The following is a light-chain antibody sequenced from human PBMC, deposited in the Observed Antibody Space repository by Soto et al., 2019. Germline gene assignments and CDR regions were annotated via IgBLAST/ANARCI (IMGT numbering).Light chain of an antibody. CDR3: VAGDDSLRGVV. J-gene: IGLJ2*01. CDR1: SSNIESNH. CDR2: KSN. V-gene: IGLV1-47*01. Sequence: QSVLTQPPSASGTPGQTVTISCSGTSSNIESNHVSWYQQLPGTAPKLLFYKSNRRPSGVPDRFSASKSGTSASLAISGLRSEDEADYYCVAGDDSLRGVVFGGGTKVTVL.